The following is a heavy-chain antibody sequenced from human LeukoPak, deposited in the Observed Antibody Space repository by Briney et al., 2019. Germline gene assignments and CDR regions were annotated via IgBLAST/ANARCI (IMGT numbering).Heavy chain of an antibody. CDR2: ISYDGSNK. D-gene: IGHD3-9*01. CDR3: APDILTGYPIDY. CDR1: GFTFSSYA. V-gene: IGHV3-30*04. J-gene: IGHJ4*02. Sequence: PGGSLRLSCAASGFTFSSYAMHWVRQAPGKGLEWVAVISYDGSNKYYADSVKGRFTISRDNSKNTLYLQMNSLRAEDTAVYYCAPDILTGYPIDYWGQGTLVTVSS.